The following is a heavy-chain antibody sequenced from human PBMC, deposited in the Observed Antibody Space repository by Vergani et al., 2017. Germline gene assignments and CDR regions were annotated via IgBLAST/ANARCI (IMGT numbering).Heavy chain of an antibody. CDR3: ARWGSGKGLDS. Sequence: QVQVVESEGGGVQPGRSLTLSCVASGFTFSCHGMHWVRQAPGKGVERVAVIWYDGSNKYNGDSVKGRFTISRDNSKNTLYLQMNSLRGEDTAVYYCARWGSGKGLDSWGQGPLVTVSS. V-gene: IGHV3-33*01. J-gene: IGHJ5*01. CDR2: IWYDGSNK. CDR1: GFTFSCHG. D-gene: IGHD6-25*01.